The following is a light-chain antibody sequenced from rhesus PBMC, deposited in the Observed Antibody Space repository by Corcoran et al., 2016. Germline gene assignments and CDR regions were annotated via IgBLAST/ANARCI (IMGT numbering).Light chain of an antibody. V-gene: IGKV1-69*01. J-gene: IGKJ4*01. CDR1: QGGSNW. CDR2: STY. CDR3: HQHADFSLT. Sequence: DIQVTQSPSSLSASIGDRVTITCRGSQGGSNWLAWFQQKTGKAPSLLLYSTYILEPWVPSRFSGSTSGTDFTLTSSSLQPEDIATDFCHQHADFSLTFGGGTKIEIK.